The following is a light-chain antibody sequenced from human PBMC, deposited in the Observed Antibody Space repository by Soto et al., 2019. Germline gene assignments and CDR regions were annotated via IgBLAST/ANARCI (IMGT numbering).Light chain of an antibody. CDR1: QDINSW. CDR2: DAS. V-gene: IGKV1-33*01. Sequence: DIQMTQSPSTLSASVGDRVTITCRASQDINSWLAWYQQKPGKAPKLLIFDASNLETGVPSRFSGSGSGTDFTFTISSLQPEDIATYYCQQYDNLPFGQGTRLEIK. CDR3: QQYDNLP. J-gene: IGKJ5*01.